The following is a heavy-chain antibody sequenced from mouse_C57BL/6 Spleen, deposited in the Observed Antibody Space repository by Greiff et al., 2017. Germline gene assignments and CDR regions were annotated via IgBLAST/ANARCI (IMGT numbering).Heavy chain of an antibody. CDR2: IWGVGST. CDR1: GFSLTSYG. Sequence: VKLMESGPGLVAPSQSLSITCTVSGFSLTSYGVDWVRQSPGKGLEWLGVIWGVGSTNYNSALKSRLSISKDNSKSQVFLKMNSLQTDDTAMYYCARSYGYGDGWFAYWGQGTLVTVSA. J-gene: IGHJ3*01. D-gene: IGHD2-2*01. CDR3: ARSYGYGDGWFAY. V-gene: IGHV2-6*01.